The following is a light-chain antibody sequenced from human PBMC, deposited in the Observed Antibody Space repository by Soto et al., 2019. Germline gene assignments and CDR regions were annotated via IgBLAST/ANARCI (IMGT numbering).Light chain of an antibody. CDR2: SNN. Sequence: QSVVTQPPSASGTPGQRVTISCSGSSSNIGSNTVIWYQQLLGTAPKLLIYSNNKRPSGVPDRFSGSKSGTSASLAISGLQSEDEADYYCAAWDDSMNAWVFGGGTKLTVL. V-gene: IGLV1-44*01. CDR3: AAWDDSMNAWV. J-gene: IGLJ3*02. CDR1: SSNIGSNT.